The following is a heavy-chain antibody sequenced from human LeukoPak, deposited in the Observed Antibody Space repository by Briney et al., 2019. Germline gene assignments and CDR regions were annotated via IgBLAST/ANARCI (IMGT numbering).Heavy chain of an antibody. CDR1: GYTFTSYG. CDR3: ARETYYYYDSSGYYINGGFDY. D-gene: IGHD3-22*01. V-gene: IGHV1-18*01. J-gene: IGHJ4*02. CDR2: ICAYNGNT. Sequence: ASVKVSCKASGYTFTSYGISWVRQAPGQGLEWMGWICAYNGNTNYAQKLQGRVTMTTDTSTSTAYMELRSLRSDDTAVYYCARETYYYYDSSGYYINGGFDYWGQGTLVTVSS.